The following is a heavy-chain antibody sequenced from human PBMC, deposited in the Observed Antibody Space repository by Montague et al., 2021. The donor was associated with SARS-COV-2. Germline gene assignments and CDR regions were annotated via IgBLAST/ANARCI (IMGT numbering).Heavy chain of an antibody. CDR3: ASLMVLNY. V-gene: IGHV3-48*03. J-gene: IGHJ4*02. Sequence: SLRLSCAASGFTFSSYEMNWVRQAPGTGLEWVSYISSSGSTIYYADSVKGRFTISRDNAKNSLYLQMNSLRAEDTAVYYCASLMVLNYWGQGTLVTVSS. D-gene: IGHD2-8*01. CDR1: GFTFSSYE. CDR2: ISSSGSTI.